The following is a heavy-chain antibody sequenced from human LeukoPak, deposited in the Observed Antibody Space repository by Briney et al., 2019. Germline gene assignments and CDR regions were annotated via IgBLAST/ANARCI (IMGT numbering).Heavy chain of an antibody. CDR2: IGSSGSTK. V-gene: IGHV3-48*03. CDR3: ARGGIGYSYGYFGY. D-gene: IGHD5-18*01. CDR1: GFTFTSYE. Sequence: GGSLRLSCAASGFTFTSYEMNWVRQAPGKGLEWVSYIGSSGSTKTYADSMKGQFTISRDNAKSSLYLQMNSLRAEDTAVYYCARGGIGYSYGYFGYWGQGTLVTVSS. J-gene: IGHJ4*02.